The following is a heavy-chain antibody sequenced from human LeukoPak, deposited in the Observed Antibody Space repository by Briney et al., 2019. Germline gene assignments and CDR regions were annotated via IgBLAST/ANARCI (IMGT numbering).Heavy chain of an antibody. CDR1: GLTFSSYG. J-gene: IGHJ1*01. V-gene: IGHV3-33*01. CDR3: ARVPYSGYDKRPEYFQH. Sequence: GGSLTLSCAPSGLTFSSYGMHWVRQAPGKGLEGVAVIWYDGSNKYYADSVKARFTIPRDNPKNTLYLQMNSLRAEDTAVYYCARVPYSGYDKRPEYFQHWGQGTRVTVSS. CDR2: IWYDGSNK. D-gene: IGHD5-12*01.